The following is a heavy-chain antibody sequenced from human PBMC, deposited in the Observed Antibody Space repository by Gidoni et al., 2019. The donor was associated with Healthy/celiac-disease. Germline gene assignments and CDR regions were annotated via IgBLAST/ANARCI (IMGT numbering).Heavy chain of an antibody. Sequence: QVQLQESDPGLVQPSQTLSLTCTVSGGSISSGGYYWSWIRQHPGKGLEWIGYIYYSGSTYYNPSLKSRVTISVDTSKNQFSLKLSSVTDAETAVYYCAREADYESSGYRYWGQGTLVTVSS. CDR1: GGSISSGGYY. CDR3: AREADYESSGYRY. CDR2: IYYSGST. V-gene: IGHV4-31*03. J-gene: IGHJ4*02. D-gene: IGHD3-22*01.